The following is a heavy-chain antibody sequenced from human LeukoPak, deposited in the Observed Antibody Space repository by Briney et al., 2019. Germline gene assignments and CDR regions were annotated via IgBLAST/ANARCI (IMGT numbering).Heavy chain of an antibody. V-gene: IGHV4-39*01. D-gene: IGHD5-12*01. CDR2: IYYSGST. CDR3: ASRIVPSTDFDY. CDR1: GGSISSSSYY. J-gene: IGHJ4*02. Sequence: PSETLSLTCTVSGGSISSSSYYWGWIRQPPGKGLEWIGSIYYSGSTYYNPSLKSRVTISVDTSKNQFSLKLSSVTVADTAVYYCASRIVPSTDFDYWGQGSLVTVSS.